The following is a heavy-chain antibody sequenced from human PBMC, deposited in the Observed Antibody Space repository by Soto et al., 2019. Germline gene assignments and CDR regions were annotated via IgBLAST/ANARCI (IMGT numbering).Heavy chain of an antibody. J-gene: IGHJ4*02. CDR3: ARELGGNEKGPFDY. CDR1: GGTFSSYA. V-gene: IGHV1-69*06. D-gene: IGHD2-15*01. CDR2: IIPIFGTA. Sequence: GASVKVSCKASGGTFSSYAISWVRQAPGQGLEWMGGIIPIFGTANYAQKFQGRVTITADKSTSTAYMELSSLRSEDTAVYYCARELGGNEKGPFDYWGQGTLVTVSS.